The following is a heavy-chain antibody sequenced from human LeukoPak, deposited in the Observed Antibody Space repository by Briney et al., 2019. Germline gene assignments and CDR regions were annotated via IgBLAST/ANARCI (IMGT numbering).Heavy chain of an antibody. V-gene: IGHV3-30-3*01. D-gene: IGHD2-2*01. CDR2: ISYDGSNK. CDR3: ARDLGYCSSTSCTYYFDY. CDR1: GFTFSSYA. J-gene: IGHJ4*02. Sequence: GGSLRPSCAASGFTFSSYAMHWVRQAPGKGLEWVAVISYDGSNKYYADSVKGRFTISRDNSKNTLYLQMNSLRAEDTAVYYCARDLGYCSSTSCTYYFDYWGQGTLVTVSS.